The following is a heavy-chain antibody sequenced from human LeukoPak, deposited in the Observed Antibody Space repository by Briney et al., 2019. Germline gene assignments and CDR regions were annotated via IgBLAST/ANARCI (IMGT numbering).Heavy chain of an antibody. V-gene: IGHV1-2*02. J-gene: IGHJ4*02. D-gene: IGHD6-13*01. CDR2: INPNSGGT. CDR3: AAGYSSSWSSFDY. Sequence: ASVEVSCKASGYTFTGYYMHWVRQAPGQGREWMGWINPNSGGTNYAQKFQGRVTMTRDTSISTAYMELSRLRSDDTAVYYCAAGYSSSWSSFDYWGQGTLVTVSS. CDR1: GYTFTGYY.